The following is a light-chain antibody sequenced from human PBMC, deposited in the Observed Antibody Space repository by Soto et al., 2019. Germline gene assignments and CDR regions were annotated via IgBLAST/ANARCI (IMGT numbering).Light chain of an antibody. Sequence: EIVMTQSPATLSVSPGERATLSCRASQSVYSNLAWYQQKPGQPPRLLIYGASTRATGIPARFSGSGSGTEFTFTISSLQSEDFAAYYCQKYNNWPYTFGPGTKVDIK. V-gene: IGKV3-15*01. J-gene: IGKJ3*01. CDR1: QSVYSN. CDR2: GAS. CDR3: QKYNNWPYT.